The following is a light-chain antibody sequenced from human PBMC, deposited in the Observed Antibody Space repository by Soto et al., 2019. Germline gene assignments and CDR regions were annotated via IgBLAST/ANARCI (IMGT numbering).Light chain of an antibody. V-gene: IGKV3-15*01. Sequence: EIVMTQSPATLSVSPGERATLSCRASQIITSNLAWYQQKPGQAPRLLIYGATTRATGIPARFSGSGSGTEFTRTISSLQSEDFAVYYCQQYNNWPYTFGQGTKLEIK. J-gene: IGKJ2*01. CDR2: GAT. CDR1: QIITSN. CDR3: QQYNNWPYT.